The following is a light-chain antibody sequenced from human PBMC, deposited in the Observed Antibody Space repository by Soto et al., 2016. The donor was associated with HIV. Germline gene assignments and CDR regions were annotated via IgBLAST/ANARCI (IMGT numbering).Light chain of an antibody. CDR3: NSRDSSDNHWV. CDR1: SLRSYY. CDR2: GKN. J-gene: IGLJ3*02. V-gene: IGLV3-19*01. Sequence: SSELTQDPAVSVALGQTVRITCQGDSLRSYYASWYQQKPGQAPVLVIYGKNNRPSGIPDRFSGSSSGNTASLTITGAQAEDEADYYCNSRDSSDNHWVFGGGTKADR.